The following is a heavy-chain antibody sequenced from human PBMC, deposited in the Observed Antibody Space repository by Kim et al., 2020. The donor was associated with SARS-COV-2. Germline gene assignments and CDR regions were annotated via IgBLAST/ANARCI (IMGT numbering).Heavy chain of an antibody. CDR1: GFTFRNYD. J-gene: IGHJ4*01. V-gene: IGHV3-23*01. CDR2: ISGSADST. CDR3: VKKMLQGRRYGVSDY. D-gene: IGHD5-18*01. Sequence: GGSLRLSCEASGFTFRNYDINWVRQAPLKGLEWVSGISGSADSTYYAHSVKGRFTVTKDNSKKKVYLQMKIMRVEDSAIYYCVKKMLQGRRYGVSDY.